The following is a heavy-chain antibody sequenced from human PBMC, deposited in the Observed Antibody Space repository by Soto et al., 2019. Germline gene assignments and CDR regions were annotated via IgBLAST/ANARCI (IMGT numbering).Heavy chain of an antibody. Sequence: QIQMVQSGAEVKQPGASVKISCKTSGYTFSSYSINWVRQAPGQGLEGMAWISTTSGNTHYAERVQSRVTVTLDKSARTAFMEMWGLTSDDSAVYFCARDNGYDDFWGQGTLVTVSS. J-gene: IGHJ4*02. CDR2: ISTTSGNT. D-gene: IGHD5-18*01. CDR1: GYTFSSYS. V-gene: IGHV1-18*01. CDR3: ARDNGYDDF.